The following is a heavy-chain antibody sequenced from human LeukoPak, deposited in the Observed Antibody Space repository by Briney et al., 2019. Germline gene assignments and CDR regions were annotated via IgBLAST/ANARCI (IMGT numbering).Heavy chain of an antibody. CDR2: IHYSGTT. Sequence: SETLSLTCKVSGGSIISYYWTWIRQPPGKGLEWIGYIHYSGTTNYNPSLKSRITMSVDTSKNQFSLKLSSVTAADTAVYYCAKDYYGSGSWFDPWGQGTLITVSS. CDR3: AKDYYGSGSWFDP. CDR1: GGSIISYY. V-gene: IGHV4-59*12. D-gene: IGHD3-10*01. J-gene: IGHJ5*02.